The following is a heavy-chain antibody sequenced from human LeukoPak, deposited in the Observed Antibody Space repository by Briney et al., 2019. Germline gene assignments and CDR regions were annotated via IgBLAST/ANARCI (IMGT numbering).Heavy chain of an antibody. V-gene: IGHV3-48*03. CDR1: GFTFSSYS. J-gene: IGHJ2*01. CDR3: ATYSSSWYYWYFDL. CDR2: ISSSGSTI. D-gene: IGHD6-13*01. Sequence: GGSLRLSCAASGFTFSSYSMNWVRQTPGKGLEWVSYISSSGSTIYYADSVKGRFTISRDNAKNSLYLQMNSLRAEDTAVYYCATYSSSWYYWYFDLWGRGTLVTVSS.